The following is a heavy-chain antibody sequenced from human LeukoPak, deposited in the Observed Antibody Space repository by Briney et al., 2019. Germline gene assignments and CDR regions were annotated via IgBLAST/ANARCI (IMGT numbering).Heavy chain of an antibody. V-gene: IGHV3-64D*06. CDR1: GFTFSRYT. J-gene: IGHJ4*02. D-gene: IGHD6-13*01. CDR3: VKDLIAAAGTFDY. CDR2: ISSSGVST. Sequence: GGSLRLSCSASGFTFSRYTIYWVRQAPGKGLEYVSAISSSGVSTYYADSVKGRFTISRDNSKNTLYLQMSSLRAEDTAMYYCVKDLIAAAGTFDYWGQGTLVAVSS.